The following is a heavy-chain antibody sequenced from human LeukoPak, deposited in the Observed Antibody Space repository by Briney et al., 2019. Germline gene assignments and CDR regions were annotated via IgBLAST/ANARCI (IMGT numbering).Heavy chain of an antibody. V-gene: IGHV5-51*01. CDR2: IYPGDSDT. CDR1: GYSFTNYW. D-gene: IGHD3-22*01. Sequence: GESLKISGKGSGYSFTNYWIGWVRQMPGKGLEWMGIIYPGDSDTRYSPSFQGQVTISVDKSISTAYLQWSSLKASDTAIYYCAKTYYSDRSGWDFDYWGQGTLVTVSS. CDR3: AKTYYSDRSGWDFDY. J-gene: IGHJ4*02.